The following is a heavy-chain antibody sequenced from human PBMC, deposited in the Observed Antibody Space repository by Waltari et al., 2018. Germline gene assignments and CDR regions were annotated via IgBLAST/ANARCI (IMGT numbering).Heavy chain of an antibody. Sequence: QVQLQESGPGLVKPSETLSLTCTVPGGSISNPHWSWTRQPPGKGLEWLGDIYYSGSTNYNPSLKSRVTISVDTSKNQFSLKLSSVTAADTAVYYCATWGSGPGLPFFDYWGQGTLVTVSS. CDR1: GGSISNPH. CDR2: IYYSGST. D-gene: IGHD2-15*01. V-gene: IGHV4-59*11. CDR3: ATWGSGPGLPFFDY. J-gene: IGHJ4*02.